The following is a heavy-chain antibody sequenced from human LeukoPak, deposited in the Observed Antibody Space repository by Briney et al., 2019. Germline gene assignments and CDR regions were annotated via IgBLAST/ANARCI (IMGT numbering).Heavy chain of an antibody. D-gene: IGHD2-2*01. V-gene: IGHV1-2*02. Sequence: ASVKVSCKASGYTFTGYYMHWVRQAPGQGLQYMGWINPNSGVPNYAQKFQGRVTMTRDTSISTAYMELSRLRSDDTAVYYCATFWYCSTARYGEYFQHWGQGTLVTVSS. J-gene: IGHJ1*01. CDR1: GYTFTGYY. CDR2: INPNSGVP. CDR3: ATFWYCSTARYGEYFQH.